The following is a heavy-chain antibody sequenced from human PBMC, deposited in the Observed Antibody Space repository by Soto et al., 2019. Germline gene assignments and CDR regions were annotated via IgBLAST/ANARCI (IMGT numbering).Heavy chain of an antibody. CDR2: IYHRGSP. D-gene: IGHD6-19*01. J-gene: IGHJ4*02. CDR3: ARAGGLGAVAVDY. Sequence: QLQLQESGSGMVEPSQTLSLTCAVSGGSISRGGYSWSWIRPPPRKGLEGIGYIYHRGSPYYKPSLKSRVTISVDRSKNQFSLKLSSVTAADTAVYYCARAGGLGAVAVDYWGQGTLVTVSS. V-gene: IGHV4-30-2*01. CDR1: GGSISRGGYS.